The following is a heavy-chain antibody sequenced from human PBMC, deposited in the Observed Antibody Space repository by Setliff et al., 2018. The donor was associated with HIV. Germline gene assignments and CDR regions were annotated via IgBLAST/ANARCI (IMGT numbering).Heavy chain of an antibody. V-gene: IGHV1-18*01. J-gene: IGHJ6*02. D-gene: IGHD3-22*01. CDR1: GYTFTSYD. CDR3: AREIGDYCDSSGYYPPTDYYYGMDV. CDR2: ISAYNGNT. Sequence: ASVKVSCKASGYTFTSYDISWVRQAPGQGLEWMGWISAYNGNTNYAQKLQGRVTMTTDTSTRTAYMELRSLRSDDTAVYYCAREIGDYCDSSGYYPPTDYYYGMDVWGQGTTVTVSS.